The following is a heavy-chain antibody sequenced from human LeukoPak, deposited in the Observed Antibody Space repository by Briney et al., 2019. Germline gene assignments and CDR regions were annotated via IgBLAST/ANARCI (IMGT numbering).Heavy chain of an antibody. CDR1: GYRFTNYW. D-gene: IGHD4-17*01. V-gene: IGHV5-51*01. J-gene: IGHJ4*02. CDR3: ARPRADGVYFDY. CDR2: IYPGDSDT. Sequence: GESLKISCQGSGYRFTNYWIGWVRQMPGKGPEWMAIIYPGDSDTRYSPSFQGQVTISADKSISTAYLQWSSLKASDTAMYYCARPRADGVYFDYWGQGTLVTVSS.